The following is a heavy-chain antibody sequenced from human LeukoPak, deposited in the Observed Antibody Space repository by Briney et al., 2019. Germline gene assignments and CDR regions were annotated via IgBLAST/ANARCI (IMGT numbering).Heavy chain of an antibody. CDR3: ARAYGDYPFDY. Sequence: SETLSLTCAVYGGSFSGYYWSWIRQPPRKGLEWIGEINHSGSTNYNPSLKSRVTISVDTSKNQFSLKLSSVTAADTAVYYCARAYGDYPFDYWGQGTLVTVSS. J-gene: IGHJ4*02. CDR2: INHSGST. V-gene: IGHV4-34*01. D-gene: IGHD4-17*01. CDR1: GGSFSGYY.